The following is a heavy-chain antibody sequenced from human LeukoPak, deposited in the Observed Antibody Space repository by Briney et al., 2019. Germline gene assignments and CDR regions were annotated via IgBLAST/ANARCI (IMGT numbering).Heavy chain of an antibody. D-gene: IGHD5-24*01. CDR3: ARGRERDGYPTNFDY. Sequence: SETLSLTCAVYGGSFSGYYWSWIRQPPGKGLEWIGEINHSGSTNYNPSLKSRVTISVDTSENQFSLKLSSVTAADTAVYYCARGRERDGYPTNFDYWGQGTLVTVSS. CDR2: INHSGST. CDR1: GGSFSGYY. J-gene: IGHJ4*02. V-gene: IGHV4-34*01.